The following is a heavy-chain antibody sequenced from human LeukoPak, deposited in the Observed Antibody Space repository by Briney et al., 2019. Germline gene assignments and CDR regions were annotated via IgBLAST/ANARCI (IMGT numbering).Heavy chain of an antibody. Sequence: PSETLSLTCTVSGGSISGYYWSWIRQPPGKGLEWIGYIYYSGSTNYNPSLKSRVTISVDTSKNQFSLKLSSVTAADTAVYYCARLGSRAAVAGTIDYWGQGTLVTVSS. CDR3: ARLGSRAAVAGTIDY. CDR1: GGSISGYY. D-gene: IGHD6-19*01. CDR2: IYYSGST. J-gene: IGHJ4*02. V-gene: IGHV4-59*08.